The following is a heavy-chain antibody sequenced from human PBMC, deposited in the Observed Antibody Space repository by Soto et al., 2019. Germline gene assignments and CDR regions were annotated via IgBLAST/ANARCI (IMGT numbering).Heavy chain of an antibody. J-gene: IGHJ5*01. D-gene: IGHD2-15*01. CDR2: IYKSATT. V-gene: IGHV4-30-4*01. Sequence: SETLSLTCSVSGDSISTVDYFWAWIRQPPGQALEYIGYIYKSATTYYNPSFKGRVAISLDTSKSHFSLNVTSVTAADTAVYFCARGRYCLTGRCFPNWFDSWGQGTLVTVSS. CDR1: GDSISTVDYF. CDR3: ARGRYCLTGRCFPNWFDS.